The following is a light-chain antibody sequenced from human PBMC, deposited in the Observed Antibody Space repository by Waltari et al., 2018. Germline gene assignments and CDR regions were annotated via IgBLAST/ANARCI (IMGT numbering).Light chain of an antibody. Sequence: DIQMTQSPSTLSASVGDRVTITCRASQSISSWLAWYQQKPGKAPKRLIYKASSLESGVPSRFSGSGSGTEFTLTISSLQPDDFATYYCQQYNSYGTFGQGTKVEIK. CDR1: QSISSW. V-gene: IGKV1-5*03. CDR2: KAS. J-gene: IGKJ1*01. CDR3: QQYNSYGT.